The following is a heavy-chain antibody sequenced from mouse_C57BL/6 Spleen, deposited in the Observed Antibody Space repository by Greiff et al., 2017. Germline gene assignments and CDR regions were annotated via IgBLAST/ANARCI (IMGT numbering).Heavy chain of an antibody. CDR1: GYAFSSSW. CDR2: IYPGDGDT. V-gene: IGHV1-82*01. J-gene: IGHJ4*01. CDR3: ARGGSSGPSADYAMDY. D-gene: IGHD3-2*02. Sequence: QVQLQQSGPELVKPGASVKISCKASGYAFSSSWMNWVKQRPGKGLEWIGRIYPGDGDTNYNGKFKGKATLTADKSSSTAYMQLSSLTSEDSAVYSCARGGSSGPSADYAMDYWGQGTSVTVSS.